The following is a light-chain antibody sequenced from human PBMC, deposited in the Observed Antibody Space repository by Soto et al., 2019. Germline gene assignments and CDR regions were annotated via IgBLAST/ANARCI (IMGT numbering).Light chain of an antibody. Sequence: QSVLTQPPSASGTPGQRVTISCSGSSSNIGSNYVYWYQQLPGTAPKLLIYRNNQRPSGVPDRFSGSKSGTSASLAISGLRSEDEADYYCEAWDDSLSVVVFGGGTKLTVL. CDR2: RNN. V-gene: IGLV1-47*01. J-gene: IGLJ2*01. CDR3: EAWDDSLSVVV. CDR1: SSNIGSNY.